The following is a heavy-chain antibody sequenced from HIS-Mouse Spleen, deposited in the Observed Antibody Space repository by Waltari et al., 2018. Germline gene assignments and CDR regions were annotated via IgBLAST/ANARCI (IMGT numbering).Heavy chain of an antibody. J-gene: IGHJ2*01. D-gene: IGHD6-13*01. CDR3: AREIPYSSSWYDWYFDL. CDR2: IYYSGST. CDR1: GGSISSSSYS. V-gene: IGHV4-39*07. Sequence: QLQLQESGPGLVKPSETLSLTCTVSGGSISSSSYSWGWILHPPGKGLEWIGSIYYSGSTYYNPSLKSRVTISVDTSKNQFSLKLSSVTAADTAVYYCAREIPYSSSWYDWYFDLWGRGTLVTVSS.